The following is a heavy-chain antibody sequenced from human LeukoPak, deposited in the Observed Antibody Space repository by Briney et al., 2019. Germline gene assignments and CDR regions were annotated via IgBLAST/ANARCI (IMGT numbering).Heavy chain of an antibody. V-gene: IGHV4-61*02. D-gene: IGHD3-10*01. CDR1: GGSISSGSYY. Sequence: SETLSLPRTVSGGSISSGSYYWGSIRQPAGAGLEWIGRIYTSGSTNYNPSLKTRVTISVDTSKNQFTLKLSSVTAADTAVYYCASELAGIFDYWGQGTLVTVSS. CDR2: IYTSGST. J-gene: IGHJ4*02. CDR3: ASELAGIFDY.